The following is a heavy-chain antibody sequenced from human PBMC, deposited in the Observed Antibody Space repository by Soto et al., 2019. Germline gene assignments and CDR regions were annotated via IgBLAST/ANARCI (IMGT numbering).Heavy chain of an antibody. CDR1: GGSISSHGYY. CDR3: ARDRSTYGGGGTGEVKENWFDP. Sequence: PSETLSLTCTVSGGSISSHGYYWGWIRQPPVKGLECIGTIYYSGTTGYNPSLQSRVTMAVDTSKNQVSLTLTSVTAADTAVYYCARDRSTYGGGGTGEVKENWFDPWGQGALVTVSS. CDR2: IYYSGTT. V-gene: IGHV4-39*07. D-gene: IGHD2-8*01. J-gene: IGHJ5*02.